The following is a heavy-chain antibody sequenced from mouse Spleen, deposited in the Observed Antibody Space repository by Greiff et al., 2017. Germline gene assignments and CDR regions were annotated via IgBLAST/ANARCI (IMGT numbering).Heavy chain of an antibody. Sequence: QVQLKQSGTELVKPGTSVKLSCKASGFIFTDYIIHWVKQRSGQGLEWIGWFYPGSGSIKYNEKFKDKATLTADKSSSTVYMELSRLTSEDSAVYFCARHEDQRDVYYFDYWGQGTTLTVSS. D-gene: IGHD3-3*01. J-gene: IGHJ2*01. CDR3: ARHEDQRDVYYFDY. V-gene: IGHV1-62-2*01. CDR1: GFIFTDYI. CDR2: FYPGSGSI.